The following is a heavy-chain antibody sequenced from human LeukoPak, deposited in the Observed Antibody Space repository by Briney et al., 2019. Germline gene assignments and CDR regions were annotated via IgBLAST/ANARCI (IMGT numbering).Heavy chain of an antibody. CDR3: ARDREPFWSGYYFDY. CDR1: GYTLTELS. D-gene: IGHD3-3*01. CDR2: FDPEDGET. J-gene: IGHJ4*02. V-gene: IGHV1-24*01. Sequence: ASVKVSCKVSGYTLTELSMHWVRQAPGKGLEWMGGFDPEDGETIYAQKFQGRVTMTRDTSTSTVYMELSSLRSEDTAVYYCARDREPFWSGYYFDYWGQGTLVTVSS.